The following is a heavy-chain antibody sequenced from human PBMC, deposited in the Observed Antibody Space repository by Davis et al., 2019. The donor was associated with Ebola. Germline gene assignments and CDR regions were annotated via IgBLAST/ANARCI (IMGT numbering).Heavy chain of an antibody. V-gene: IGHV1-2*06. J-gene: IGHJ4*02. CDR1: GYTFTGYY. D-gene: IGHD2-15*01. Sequence: AASVKVSCKASGYTFTGYYMHWVRQAPGQGLEWMGRINPNSGGTNYAQQFQGRVTMTRDTSISTAYIELSRLRSDDTAVYYCARKPGGVVITTTPAFDYWGQGTLVTVSS. CDR3: ARKPGGVVITTTPAFDY. CDR2: INPNSGGT.